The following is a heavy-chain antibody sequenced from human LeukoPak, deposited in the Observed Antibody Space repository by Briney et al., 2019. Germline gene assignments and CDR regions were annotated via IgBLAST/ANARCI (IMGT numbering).Heavy chain of an antibody. D-gene: IGHD6-13*01. J-gene: IGHJ4*02. CDR1: GGSFSGYY. V-gene: IGHV4-34*01. Sequence: SETLSLTCAVYGGSFSGYYWSWIRQPPGKGLEWIGEINHSGSTNYNPSLKSRVTISVDTSKNQFSLKLSSVTAADTAVYYCASLIAAAGTEVAYWGQGPRVTVSS. CDR2: INHSGST. CDR3: ASLIAAAGTEVAY.